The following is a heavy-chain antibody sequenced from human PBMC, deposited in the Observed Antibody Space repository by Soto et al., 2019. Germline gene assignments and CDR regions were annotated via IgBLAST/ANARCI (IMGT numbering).Heavy chain of an antibody. CDR1: GGTFSIYT. CDR2: GSA. Sequence: QVQLVQSGAEVKKPGSSVKVSCKASGGTFSIYTISWVRQAPGQGLEWMGGSANSAQKFQGRLTVTADESTSTVYLELSSLTSEDTAVYYCAREGPPDIAWFDPWGLGTLVSVSS. D-gene: IGHD2-15*01. V-gene: IGHV1-69*01. CDR3: AREGPPDIAWFDP. J-gene: IGHJ5*02.